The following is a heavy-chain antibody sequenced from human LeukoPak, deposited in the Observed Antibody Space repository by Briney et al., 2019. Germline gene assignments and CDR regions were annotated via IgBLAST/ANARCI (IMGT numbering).Heavy chain of an antibody. CDR3: ARALTGTDLNWFDP. CDR2: IIPIFGTA. Sequence: SVKVSCKASGGTFSSSAISWVRQAPGQGLEWMGGIIPIFGTANYAQKFQGRVTITTDESTSTAYMELSSLRSEDTAVYYCARALTGTDLNWFDPWGQGTLVTVSS. CDR1: GGTFSSSA. D-gene: IGHD1-20*01. V-gene: IGHV1-69*05. J-gene: IGHJ5*02.